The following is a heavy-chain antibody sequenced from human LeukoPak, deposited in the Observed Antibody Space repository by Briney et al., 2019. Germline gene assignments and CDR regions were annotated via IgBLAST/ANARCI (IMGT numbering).Heavy chain of an antibody. Sequence: GGSLRLPCAASGFTFSRNGMHWVRQAPGKGLEWVAYIWYDGSDEDYADSVKGRFTISRDNSKNTLYLQMNSLRAEDTAVYYCARYTTGHGFDFWGQGTLVTVSS. CDR2: IWYDGSDE. CDR3: ARYTTGHGFDF. V-gene: IGHV3-33*08. J-gene: IGHJ4*02. D-gene: IGHD6-19*01. CDR1: GFTFSRNG.